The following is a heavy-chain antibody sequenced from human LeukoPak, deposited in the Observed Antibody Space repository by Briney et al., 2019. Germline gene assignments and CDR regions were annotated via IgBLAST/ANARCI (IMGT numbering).Heavy chain of an antibody. CDR2: IYHSGST. CDR1: GGSISSGGYS. J-gene: IGHJ2*01. V-gene: IGHV4-30-2*01. Sequence: PSQTLSLTCAVSGGSISSGGYSWSWIRQPPGKGLEWIVYIYHSGSTYYNPSLKSRVTISVDRSKNQFSLKLSSVTAADTAVYYCARDGATVTTTEWYFDLWGRGTLVTVSS. D-gene: IGHD4-17*01. CDR3: ARDGATVTTTEWYFDL.